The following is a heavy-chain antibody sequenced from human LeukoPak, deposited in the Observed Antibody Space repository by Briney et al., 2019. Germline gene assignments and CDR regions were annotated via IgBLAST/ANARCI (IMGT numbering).Heavy chain of an antibody. D-gene: IGHD2-8*01. CDR1: EFTFSSYW. Sequence: GGSLRLSCAASEFTFSSYWMSWVRQAPGKGLEWVANIKQDGSEKYYVDSVKGRFTISRDSAKKSLYLQMNSLRAEDTAVYYCARDNGGFDYWGQGTLVTVSS. J-gene: IGHJ4*02. V-gene: IGHV3-7*01. CDR2: IKQDGSEK. CDR3: ARDNGGFDY.